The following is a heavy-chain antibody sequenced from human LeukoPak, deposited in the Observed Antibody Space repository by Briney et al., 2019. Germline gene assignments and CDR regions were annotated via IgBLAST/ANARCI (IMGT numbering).Heavy chain of an antibody. CDR3: ARETINSGTYSEALDY. J-gene: IGHJ4*02. CDR2: ISAYNGNT. D-gene: IGHD1-26*01. CDR1: GYTFTSYG. Sequence: ASVTVSCTASGYTFTSYGISWVRQAPGQGLKWMGWISAYNGNTNYAQKLQGRVTMITDTSTSTAYMELSSLTSDDTAIYYCARETINSGTYSEALDYWGQGTLVTVSS. V-gene: IGHV1-18*01.